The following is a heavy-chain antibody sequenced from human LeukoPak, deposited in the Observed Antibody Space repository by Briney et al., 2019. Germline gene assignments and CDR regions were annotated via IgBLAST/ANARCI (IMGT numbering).Heavy chain of an antibody. D-gene: IGHD6-19*01. CDR2: ISGSGGST. CDR3: ATHSSRWYDHDAFDI. Sequence: AGGSLRLSCAASGFTFSSYGMSWVRQAPGKGLEWVSAISGSGGSTYYADSVKGRFTISRDNSKNTLYLQMNSLRAEDTAVYYCATHSSRWYDHDAFDIWGQGTMVTVSS. V-gene: IGHV3-23*01. CDR1: GFTFSSYG. J-gene: IGHJ3*02.